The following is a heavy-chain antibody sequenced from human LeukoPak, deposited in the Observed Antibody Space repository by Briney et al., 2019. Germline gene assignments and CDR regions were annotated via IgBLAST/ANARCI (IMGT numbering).Heavy chain of an antibody. CDR2: IYHSGIT. J-gene: IGHJ6*03. CDR3: ARGGSQQNYYYNYMDV. V-gene: IGHV4-30-2*01. Sequence: LRLSCAASGFTFADFAMHWVRQVPGKGLEWIGYIYHSGITNYTPSLKSRVTISIDRSKNQFSLKLTSVTAANTAVYYCARGGSQQNYYYNYMDVWGKGTTVTVSS. CDR1: GFTFADFA. D-gene: IGHD1-26*01.